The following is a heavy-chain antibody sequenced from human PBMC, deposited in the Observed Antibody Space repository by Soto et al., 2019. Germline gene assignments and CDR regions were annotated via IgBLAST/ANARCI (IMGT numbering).Heavy chain of an antibody. D-gene: IGHD2-2*02. J-gene: IGHJ6*02. Sequence: GSLRLSCAASGFTFSSYEMNWVRQAPGKGLEWVSYISSSGSTIYYADSVKGRFTISRDNAKNSLYLQMNSLRAEDTAVYYCATVLPAAIQVGMDVWGQGTTVTVSS. CDR2: ISSSGSTI. CDR1: GFTFSSYE. CDR3: ATVLPAAIQVGMDV. V-gene: IGHV3-48*03.